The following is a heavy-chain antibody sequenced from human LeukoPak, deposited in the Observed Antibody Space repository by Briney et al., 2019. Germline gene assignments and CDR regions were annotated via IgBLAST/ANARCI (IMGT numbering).Heavy chain of an antibody. J-gene: IGHJ5*02. D-gene: IGHD3-10*01. CDR3: ASSITMVRGVTKWFDP. V-gene: IGHV1-8*01. CDR1: GYTFTSYD. Sequence: ASVKVSCKASGYTFTSYDINWVRQATGQGLEWMGWMNPNSGNTGYAQKFQGRVTMTRNTSISTAYMELSRLRSDDTAVYYCASSITMVRGVTKWFDPWGQGTLVTVSS. CDR2: MNPNSGNT.